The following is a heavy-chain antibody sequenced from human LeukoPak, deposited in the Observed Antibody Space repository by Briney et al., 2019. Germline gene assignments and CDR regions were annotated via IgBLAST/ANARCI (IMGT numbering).Heavy chain of an antibody. Sequence: PSETLSLTCTVSGGSISSSTYYWGWIRQPPRKGLEWIGSIYYSGSTYYNPSLKSRVTISVDTSKNQFSLKLSSVTAADTAVYYCARQKYYYDSSGLDAFDIWGQGTMVTVSS. J-gene: IGHJ3*02. D-gene: IGHD3-22*01. CDR1: GGSISSSTYY. V-gene: IGHV4-39*01. CDR3: ARQKYYYDSSGLDAFDI. CDR2: IYYSGST.